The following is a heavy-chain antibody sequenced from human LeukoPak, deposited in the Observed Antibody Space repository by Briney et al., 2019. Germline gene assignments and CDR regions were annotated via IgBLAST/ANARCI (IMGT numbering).Heavy chain of an antibody. Sequence: SETLSLTCAVYGGSFSGYYRSWIRQPPGKGLEWIGEINHSGSTNYNPSLKSRVTISVDTSKSQFSLKLSSVTAADTAVYYCARARIAAAYYYYYYMDVWGKGTTVTVSS. CDR3: ARARIAAAYYYYYYMDV. CDR1: GGSFSGYY. V-gene: IGHV4-34*01. J-gene: IGHJ6*03. D-gene: IGHD6-13*01. CDR2: INHSGST.